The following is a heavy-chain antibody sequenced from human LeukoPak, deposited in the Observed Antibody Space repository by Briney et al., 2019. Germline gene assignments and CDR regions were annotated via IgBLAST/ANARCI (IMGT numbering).Heavy chain of an antibody. D-gene: IGHD2-21*02. V-gene: IGHV3-48*03. Sequence: PGGSLRLSCAASGFSFSVYEMHWVRQAPGKGLEWISDISSSGTTTYYADSVKGRFTISRDNTKNSLYLQMNRLRVEDTAVYYCAPIRRGGDRDWGQGTLVTVSS. CDR3: APIRRGGDRD. CDR1: GFSFSVYE. J-gene: IGHJ4*02. CDR2: ISSSGTTT.